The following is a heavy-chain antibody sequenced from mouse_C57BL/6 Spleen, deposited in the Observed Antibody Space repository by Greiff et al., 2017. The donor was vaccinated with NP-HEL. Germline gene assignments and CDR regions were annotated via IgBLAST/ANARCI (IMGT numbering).Heavy chain of an antibody. D-gene: IGHD3-2*02. V-gene: IGHV1-50*01. CDR3: ALDSSGPAWFAY. Sequence: VQLQQPGAELVKPGASVKLSCKASGYTFTSYWMQWVKQRPGQGLEWIGEIDPSDSYTNYNQKFKGKATLTVDTSSSTAYMQLSSLTSEDSAVYYCALDSSGPAWFAYWGQGTLVTVSA. J-gene: IGHJ3*01. CDR1: GYTFTSYW. CDR2: IDPSDSYT.